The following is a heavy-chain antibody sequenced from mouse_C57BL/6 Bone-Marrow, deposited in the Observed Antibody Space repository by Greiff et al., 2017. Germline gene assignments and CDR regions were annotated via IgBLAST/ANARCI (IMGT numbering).Heavy chain of an antibody. CDR2: IYPTSGRT. CDR1: GYTFTSYW. D-gene: IGHD4-1*01. CDR3: ARSGPLGRSFDY. Sequence: VQLQQSGAELVKPGASVKMSCKASGYTFTSYWITWVKPRPGQGLEWIGDIYPTSGRTNYNEKFKSKAILTVDTSSNTAYMQLSSLTSEDSAVFYCARSGPLGRSFDYWGQGTTLTVSS. J-gene: IGHJ2*01. V-gene: IGHV1-55*01.